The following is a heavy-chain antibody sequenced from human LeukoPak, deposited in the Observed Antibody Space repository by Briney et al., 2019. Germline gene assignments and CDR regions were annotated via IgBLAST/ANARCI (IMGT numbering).Heavy chain of an antibody. Sequence: GESLKISCKHSGYSFTSYRIGCVRQMPGKSLEWMGIIYPGDSDTRYSPSFQGQVTISADKSISTAYLQWSSLKASDTAMYYCARHGNYYYMDVWGKGTTVTVSS. J-gene: IGHJ6*03. V-gene: IGHV5-51*01. CDR3: ARHGNYYYMDV. CDR1: GYSFTSYR. CDR2: IYPGDSDT.